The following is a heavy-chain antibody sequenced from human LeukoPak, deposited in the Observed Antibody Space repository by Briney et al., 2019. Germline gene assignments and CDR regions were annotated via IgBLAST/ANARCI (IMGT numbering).Heavy chain of an antibody. V-gene: IGHV3-7*03. Sequence: PGGSLRLSCAASGFTFSTYWMTWVRQAPEKGLEWVANIKEDGSEKYYVDSVKGRFTISRDNAKNSLYLEMNSLRAEDTAVYYCRRSLMSWGQGTLVTVSS. CDR3: RRSLMS. CDR2: IKEDGSEK. CDR1: GFTFSTYW. D-gene: IGHD3-10*01. J-gene: IGHJ5*02.